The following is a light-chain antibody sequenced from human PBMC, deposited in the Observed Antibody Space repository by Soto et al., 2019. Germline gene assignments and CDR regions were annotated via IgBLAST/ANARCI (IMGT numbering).Light chain of an antibody. CDR1: QSISSW. V-gene: IGKV1-5*03. CDR2: KAS. J-gene: IGKJ2*01. CDR3: QQYNRYSPYT. Sequence: DIPMTQSPSTLSASVGDRVTITCRASQSISSWLAWYQQKPGKAPKLLIYKASSLESGVPSRFSGSGSGTEFTLTISSLQPDDFATYYYQQYNRYSPYTFGQGTKLEIK.